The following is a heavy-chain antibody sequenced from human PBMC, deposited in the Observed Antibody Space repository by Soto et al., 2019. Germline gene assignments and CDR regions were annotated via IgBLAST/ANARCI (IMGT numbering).Heavy chain of an antibody. CDR3: GHRRGGYNWNDGDFDY. J-gene: IGHJ4*02. CDR2: IYWDNDK. Sequence: QITLKESGATLVKPTETLTLTCTFSGFSLSTTGVGVGWIRQPPGKALECLALIYWDNDKRYSPSLKSRLTITKDTAKNQVVLTMTNIDPVDTGTFFCGHRRGGYNWNDGDFDYWGQGTLVAVSS. V-gene: IGHV2-5*02. D-gene: IGHD1-1*01. CDR1: GFSLSTTGVG.